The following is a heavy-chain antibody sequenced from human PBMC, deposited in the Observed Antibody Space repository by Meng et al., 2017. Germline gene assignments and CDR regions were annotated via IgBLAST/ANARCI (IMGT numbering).Heavy chain of an antibody. CDR1: GGSFSGYY. CDR3: ARRRGGSSDWFDP. Sequence: QGQLQQWGAVLLKPSETLSLTCAVYGGSFSGYYWSWIRQPPGKGLEWIGEINHSGSTNYNPSLKSRVTISVDTSKNQFSLKLSSVTAADTAVYYCARRRGGSSDWFDPWGQGTLVTVFS. D-gene: IGHD6-6*01. V-gene: IGHV4-34*01. CDR2: INHSGST. J-gene: IGHJ5*02.